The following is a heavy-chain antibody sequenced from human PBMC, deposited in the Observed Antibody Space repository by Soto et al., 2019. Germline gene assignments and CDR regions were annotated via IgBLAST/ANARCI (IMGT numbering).Heavy chain of an antibody. CDR3: ARGDDILTAYGMDV. V-gene: IGHV4-59*01. CDR1: GGSISYYY. J-gene: IGHJ6*02. Sequence: QLQESGPGLVKPWETLSLTCTVSGGSISYYYWNWIRQPPGKGLEWIGNIHYSASPIYTPSLRSRVPMSLDMSKTHFSLKLSSVTAADTAVYYCARGDDILTAYGMDVWGQGTTVTVAS. CDR2: IHYSASP. D-gene: IGHD3-9*01.